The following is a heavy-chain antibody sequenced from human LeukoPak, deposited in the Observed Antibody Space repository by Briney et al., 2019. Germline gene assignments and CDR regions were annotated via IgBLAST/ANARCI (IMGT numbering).Heavy chain of an antibody. Sequence: GGSLRLSCAAPGFTFSTYWMHWARQVPGKGLVWVSRINSNGNTTPYADSVKGRFTISRDNAKNTLFLQMNSLRAEDTAVYYCARGGGNSYAPVDYWGQGTLVTVSS. CDR1: GFTFSTYW. CDR3: ARGGGNSYAPVDY. V-gene: IGHV3-74*01. J-gene: IGHJ4*02. D-gene: IGHD5-18*01. CDR2: INSNGNTT.